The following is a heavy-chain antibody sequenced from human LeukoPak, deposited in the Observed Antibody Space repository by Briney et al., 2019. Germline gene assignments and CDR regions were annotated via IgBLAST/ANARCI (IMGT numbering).Heavy chain of an antibody. J-gene: IGHJ4*02. D-gene: IGHD6-19*01. Sequence: ASVKVSCKASGYTFTSYYMHWVRQAPGQGLERMGIINPSGGSTSYAQKFQGRVTMTRDTSTSTVYMELSSLRSGDTAVYYCARVWSGWYDYWGQGTLVTVSS. V-gene: IGHV1-46*01. CDR2: INPSGGST. CDR3: ARVWSGWYDY. CDR1: GYTFTSYY.